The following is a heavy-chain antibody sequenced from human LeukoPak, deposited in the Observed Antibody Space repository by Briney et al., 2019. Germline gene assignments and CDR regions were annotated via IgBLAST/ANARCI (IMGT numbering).Heavy chain of an antibody. J-gene: IGHJ5*02. CDR3: ARGHGSGSTNWFDP. V-gene: IGHV1-46*01. CDR1: GYTFTSYY. Sequence: ASVKVSCKASGYTFTSYYMHWVRQAPGQGLKWMGIINPSGGSTSYAQKFQGRVTMTRDMSTATVYLDLSSLRFDDTAVYYCARGHGSGSTNWFDPWGQGTLVTVSS. CDR2: INPSGGST. D-gene: IGHD3-10*01.